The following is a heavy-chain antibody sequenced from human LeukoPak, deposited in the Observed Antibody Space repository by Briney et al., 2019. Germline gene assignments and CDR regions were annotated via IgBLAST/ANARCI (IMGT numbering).Heavy chain of an antibody. CDR3: ARQPGGEMANALDY. D-gene: IGHD5-24*01. Sequence: SQTLSLTCTVSGGSISSGGHYWSWIRQPAGKGLEYLGRISSTGSTNYNPSLRSRVTISADTSKNHFSLKLTSVTAADTAVYYCARQPGGEMANALDYWGQGTLVTVSS. J-gene: IGHJ4*02. CDR2: ISSTGST. V-gene: IGHV4-61*02. CDR1: GGSISSGGHY.